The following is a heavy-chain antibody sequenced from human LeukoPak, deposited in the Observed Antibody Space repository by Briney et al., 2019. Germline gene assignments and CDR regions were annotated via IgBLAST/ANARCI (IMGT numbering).Heavy chain of an antibody. CDR1: GYTFTNYY. J-gene: IGHJ3*02. V-gene: IGHV1-46*03. CDR2: INHSDGST. Sequence: ASVKVSCKASGYTFTNYYMHWVRQAPGQGLEWMGVINHSDGSTSYAQKFQGRVTMTRDTSTTTVYMELSSLRSEDTAVYSCARDRTGYYYDSSGYYFDAFDIWGQGTMVTVSS. CDR3: ARDRTGYYYDSSGYYFDAFDI. D-gene: IGHD3-22*01.